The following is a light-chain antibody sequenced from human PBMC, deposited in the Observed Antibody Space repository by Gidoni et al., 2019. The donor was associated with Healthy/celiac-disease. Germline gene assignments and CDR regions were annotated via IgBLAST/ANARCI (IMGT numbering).Light chain of an antibody. CDR1: QSVSSY. CDR3: QQRSNWLSLT. V-gene: IGKV3-11*01. Sequence: EIVLTQSQATLSLSPGERATLSCRASQSVSSYLAWYQQKPGQAPRLLIYDASNRATGIPARFSCSGSGTDFTLTISSLEPEDFAFYYCQQRSNWLSLTFGGGTKVEIK. CDR2: DAS. J-gene: IGKJ4*01.